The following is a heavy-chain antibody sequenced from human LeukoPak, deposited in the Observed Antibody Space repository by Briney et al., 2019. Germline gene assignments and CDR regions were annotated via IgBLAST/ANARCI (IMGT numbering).Heavy chain of an antibody. CDR3: AREGLHSNYVGGAFDI. CDR1: GGTFSSYA. J-gene: IGHJ3*02. V-gene: IGHV1-69*01. CDR2: IIPILGTA. D-gene: IGHD4-11*01. Sequence: SVKVSCKASGGTFSSYAISWVRQAPGQGLEWMGGIIPILGTANYAQKFQGRVTITADESTSTAYMELSSLRSEDTAVYYCAREGLHSNYVGGAFDIWGQGTMVTVSS.